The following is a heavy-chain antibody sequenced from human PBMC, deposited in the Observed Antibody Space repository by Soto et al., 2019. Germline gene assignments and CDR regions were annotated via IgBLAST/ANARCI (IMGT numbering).Heavy chain of an antibody. CDR2: IYYSGST. Sequence: SETLSLTCTVSGGSISSGGYYWSWIRQHPGKGLEWIGYIYYSGSTYYNPSLKSRVTISVDTSKNQFSLKLSSVTAADTAVYYCARDHHLSMITFGGVIVSDAFDIWGQGTMVTVSS. CDR3: ARDHHLSMITFGGVIVSDAFDI. J-gene: IGHJ3*02. V-gene: IGHV4-31*03. D-gene: IGHD3-16*02. CDR1: GGSISSGGYY.